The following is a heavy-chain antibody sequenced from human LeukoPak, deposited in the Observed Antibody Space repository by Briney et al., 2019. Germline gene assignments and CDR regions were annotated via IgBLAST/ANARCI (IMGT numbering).Heavy chain of an antibody. V-gene: IGHV1-69*13. CDR2: IIPMFGAP. Sequence: GALVKVSCKASGDSFSNYGFSWVRQAPGQGLEWMGGIIPMFGAPNYAQRFKGRVTITAGAFTSTVYMELSSLTSDDTAVYYCARDAGGTYRSYYALHVWGQGTTVTVS. CDR3: ARDAGGTYRSYYALHV. J-gene: IGHJ6*02. D-gene: IGHD3-16*01. CDR1: GDSFSNYG.